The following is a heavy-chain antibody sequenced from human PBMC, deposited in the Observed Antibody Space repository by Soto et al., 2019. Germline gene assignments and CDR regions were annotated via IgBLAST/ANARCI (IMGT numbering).Heavy chain of an antibody. Sequence: ASVKVSCKASGYSFSSYGITWVRQAPGQGLEWMGWISAYNGNTNYAQKLQGRVTMTTDTSTSTAYMELRSLRSDDTAVYYCARDLTMVRGARVDWFDPWGQGTLVTVSS. V-gene: IGHV1-18*01. CDR2: ISAYNGNT. CDR1: GYSFSSYG. CDR3: ARDLTMVRGARVDWFDP. J-gene: IGHJ5*02. D-gene: IGHD3-10*01.